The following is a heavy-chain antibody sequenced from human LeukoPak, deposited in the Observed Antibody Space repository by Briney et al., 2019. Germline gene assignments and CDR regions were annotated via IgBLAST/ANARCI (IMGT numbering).Heavy chain of an antibody. CDR1: GFTFSSYA. CDR3: AKGACSTIYTLDY. CDR2: VSGSGVST. J-gene: IGHJ4*02. D-gene: IGHD2-21*02. Sequence: GGSLRLSCAASGFTFSSYAMSWVRQAPGKGLEWVSAVSGSGVSTYYADSVKGRFTISRDNSKNTLYLQMNSLRAEDTAVYYCAKGACSTIYTLDYWGQGTLATVSS. V-gene: IGHV3-23*01.